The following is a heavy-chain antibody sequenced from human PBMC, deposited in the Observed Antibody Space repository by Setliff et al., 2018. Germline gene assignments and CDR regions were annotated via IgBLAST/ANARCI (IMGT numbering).Heavy chain of an antibody. Sequence: ASVKVSCKASGYTFTSYYKHWVRQAPGQGLEWMGIINPSGGSTSYAQKFQGRVTMTRDTSTSTVYMELSSLRSEDTAVYYCARAGNYNFWSGYPPYYYYYGMDVWGQGTTVTVSS. CDR3: ARAGNYNFWSGYPPYYYYYGMDV. D-gene: IGHD3-3*01. V-gene: IGHV1-46*01. CDR1: GYTFTSYY. CDR2: INPSGGST. J-gene: IGHJ6*02.